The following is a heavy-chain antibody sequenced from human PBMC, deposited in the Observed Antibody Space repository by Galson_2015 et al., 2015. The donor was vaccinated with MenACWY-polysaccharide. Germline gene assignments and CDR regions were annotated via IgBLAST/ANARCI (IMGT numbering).Heavy chain of an antibody. D-gene: IGHD6-19*01. J-gene: IGHJ5*02. V-gene: IGHV6-1*01. Sequence: CAISGDSASGNSPTCHWIRQSPSRGGEWLGRTYYRYTRNYDYAEAEKSRMTINPDSSKNQFSLQLNSVTPEDTAVYYCARGTYSSGSSVSGWLDPWGQGTLVTVSS. CDR1: GDSASGNSPT. CDR2: TYYRYTRNY. CDR3: ARGTYSSGSSVSGWLDP.